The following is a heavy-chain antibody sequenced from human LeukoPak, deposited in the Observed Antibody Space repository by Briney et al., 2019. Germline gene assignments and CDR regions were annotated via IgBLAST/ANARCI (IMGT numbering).Heavy chain of an antibody. J-gene: IGHJ3*02. D-gene: IGHD2-2*01. CDR3: VKSNSRYQPWTLDI. CDR1: GGSISPYY. CDR2: IFYNEGT. V-gene: IGHV4-59*01. Sequence: PSETLSLTCTVSGGSISPYYWSWIRQPPGKGLEWIGYIFYNEGTSYNPSLKSRVTISVDTSNNQLSLKVNSVTAADTAMYYCVKSNSRYQPWTLDIWGRGTMVTVSS.